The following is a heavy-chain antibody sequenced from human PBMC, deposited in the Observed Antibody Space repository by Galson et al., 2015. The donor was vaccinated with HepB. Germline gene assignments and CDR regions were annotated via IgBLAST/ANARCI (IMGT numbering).Heavy chain of an antibody. CDR3: ARIRSGSSWVLFDY. J-gene: IGHJ4*02. CDR2: IDWDDDK. D-gene: IGHD6-13*01. V-gene: IGHV2-70*11. CDR1: GFSLSTSGMC. Sequence: PALVKPTQTLTLTCTFSGFSLSTSGMCVSWIRQPPGKALEWLARIDWDDDKYYSTSLKTRLTISKDTSKNQVVLTMTNMDPVDTATYYCARIRSGSSWVLFDYWGQGTLVTVSS.